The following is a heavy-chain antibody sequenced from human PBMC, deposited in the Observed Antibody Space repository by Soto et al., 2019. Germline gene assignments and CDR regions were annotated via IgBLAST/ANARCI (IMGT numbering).Heavy chain of an antibody. J-gene: IGHJ4*02. CDR2: IWYDGSNK. Sequence: QVQLVESGGGVVQPGRSLRLSCAASGFTFSSYGMHWVRQAPGKGLEWVAVIWYDGSNKYYADSVKGRFTISRDNSKNTLYLQMNSLRAEDTAVYYCARARIAAATEYFDYWGQGTLVTVSS. D-gene: IGHD6-13*01. V-gene: IGHV3-33*01. CDR1: GFTFSSYG. CDR3: ARARIAAATEYFDY.